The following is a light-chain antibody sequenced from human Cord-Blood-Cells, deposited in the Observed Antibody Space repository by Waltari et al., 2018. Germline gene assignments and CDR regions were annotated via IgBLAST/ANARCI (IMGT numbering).Light chain of an antibody. Sequence: QSALTQPASVSGSPGQSITISCTGTSSDVGGYNYVPWYQQHPGKAPKLMIYDVSTRPSGVSNRFSGSKSVNTASLTISGLQAEDEADYYCSSYTSSSTLVFGGGTKLTVL. J-gene: IGLJ3*02. CDR3: SSYTSSSTLV. CDR2: DVS. CDR1: SSDVGGYNY. V-gene: IGLV2-14*03.